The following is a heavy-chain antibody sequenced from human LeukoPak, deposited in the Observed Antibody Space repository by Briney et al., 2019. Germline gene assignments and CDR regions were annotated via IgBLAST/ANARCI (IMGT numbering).Heavy chain of an antibody. CDR1: GFTLRSYG. CDR3: ARDASGNSTGLIDS. J-gene: IGHJ4*02. D-gene: IGHD4-23*01. CDR2: ISTSSYYI. Sequence: SGGSLRLSCAASGFTLRSYGMNWVRQAPGRGLEWVSYISTSSYYIYYADSVKGRFTISRDDAKNSLYLQMHSLRTEDTAVYYCARDASGNSTGLIDSWGQGTLVTVSS. V-gene: IGHV3-21*01.